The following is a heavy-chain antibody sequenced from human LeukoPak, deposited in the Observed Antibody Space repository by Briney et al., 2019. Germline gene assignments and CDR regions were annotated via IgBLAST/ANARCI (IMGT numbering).Heavy chain of an antibody. V-gene: IGHV1-2*02. CDR3: AREGGAYTTWWKAFDM. CDR2: INPRSGDT. Sequence: ASVKVSCKASGYTFSDYYVHWVRQAPGQVLEWMGWINPRSGDTNYLEKFQVRVTVTRDTSISAAYLELNRLTSDDTAVYFCAREGGAYTTWWKAFDMWGQGTLVSVSS. D-gene: IGHD3-16*01. J-gene: IGHJ3*02. CDR1: GYTFSDYY.